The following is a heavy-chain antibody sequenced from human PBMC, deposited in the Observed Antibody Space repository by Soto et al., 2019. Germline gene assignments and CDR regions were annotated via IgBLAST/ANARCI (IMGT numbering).Heavy chain of an antibody. CDR1: GGSVSSGSYY. D-gene: IGHD2-2*01. J-gene: IGHJ6*02. V-gene: IGHV4-61*01. Sequence: SETLSLTCTVSGGSVSSGSYYWSWIRQPPGKGLEWIGYIYYSGSTNYNPSPKSRVTISVDTSKNQFSLKLSSVTAADTAVYYCAREVEYQHLYYGMDVWGQGTTGTVSS. CDR2: IYYSGST. CDR3: AREVEYQHLYYGMDV.